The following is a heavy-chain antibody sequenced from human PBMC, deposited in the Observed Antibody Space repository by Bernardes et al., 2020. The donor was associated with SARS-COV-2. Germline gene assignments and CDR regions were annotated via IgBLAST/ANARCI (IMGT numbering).Heavy chain of an antibody. D-gene: IGHD3-3*01. V-gene: IGHV3-23*01. CDR2: LSNYADNT. CDR1: TILLGNYA. Sequence: GSLLLSSAASTILLGNYAMIWVRHAPRKGLEWVSLLSNYADNTHYADPVKGRVTISSDTSKNTLYMQMNRLRADDTAIYYCAIDFDSSSFYDDFWCQGTVVIVSS. J-gene: IGHJ4*02. CDR3: AIDFDSSSFYDDF.